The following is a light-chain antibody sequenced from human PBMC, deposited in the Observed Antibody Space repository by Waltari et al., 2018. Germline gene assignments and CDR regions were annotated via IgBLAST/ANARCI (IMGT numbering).Light chain of an antibody. J-gene: IGKJ1*01. CDR2: AAA. CDR1: QGISNW. CDR3: QQGNSFPPT. Sequence: IELTQSPASVSASVGDGVIITCRASQGISNWLAWYQQKPGKAPKPLSYAAAILQTGVPSRFSGSGSGTDFTLTISNLQPEDFATYFCQQGNSFPPTFGQGTKVEVK. V-gene: IGKV1-12*01.